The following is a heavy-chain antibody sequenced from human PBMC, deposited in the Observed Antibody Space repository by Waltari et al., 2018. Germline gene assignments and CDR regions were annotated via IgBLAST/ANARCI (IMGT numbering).Heavy chain of an antibody. Sequence: EVQLVQSGAEVKKPGESLTISCKGSGYSFTNYWIGWVRQMPGKGLEWMGIIYPGDSDTRYSPSFQGQVTISADKSISTAYLQWSSLKASDTAIYYCAAGITMIDPRCAFDIWGQGTMVTVSS. V-gene: IGHV5-51*01. CDR3: AAGITMIDPRCAFDI. J-gene: IGHJ3*02. CDR1: GYSFTNYW. CDR2: IYPGDSDT. D-gene: IGHD3-22*01.